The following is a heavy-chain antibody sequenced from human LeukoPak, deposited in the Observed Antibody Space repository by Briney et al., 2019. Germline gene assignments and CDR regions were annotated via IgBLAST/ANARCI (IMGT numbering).Heavy chain of an antibody. J-gene: IGHJ1*01. Sequence: GSLRLSCVASGFTVSNNYMSWVRQAPGKGLEWVSVIYSGGNTYHADSVKGRFTISRDNSKNTVYLQVNSLRAEDTAVYYCARFNEQQMYFQHWGQGTPVIVSS. CDR2: IYSGGNT. D-gene: IGHD6-13*01. CDR3: ARFNEQQMYFQH. CDR1: GFTVSNNY. V-gene: IGHV3-53*01.